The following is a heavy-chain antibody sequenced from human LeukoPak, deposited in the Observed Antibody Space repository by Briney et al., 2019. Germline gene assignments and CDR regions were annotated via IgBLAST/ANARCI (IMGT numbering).Heavy chain of an antibody. V-gene: IGHV3-48*02. CDR1: GFTFSTYN. CDR2: ISTSSSII. D-gene: IGHD3-22*01. CDR3: ARDYYEAPFDY. J-gene: IGHJ4*02. Sequence: GGSLRLSCAASGFTFSTYNMNWVRQAPGKGLKWVSYISTSSSIIYYADSVKGRFTISRDNAENSLSLQMNSLRDEDTAVYYCARDYYEAPFDYWGQGTLVTVSS.